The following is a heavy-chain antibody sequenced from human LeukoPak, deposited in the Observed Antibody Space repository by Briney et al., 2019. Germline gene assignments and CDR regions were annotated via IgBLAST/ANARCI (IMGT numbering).Heavy chain of an antibody. CDR2: IRYDGSNK. V-gene: IGHV3-30*02. CDR3: AKFALYYYDTPDAFDI. CDR1: GFIFNYYG. D-gene: IGHD3-22*01. Sequence: GGSLRLSCAASGFIFNYYGMHWVRQAPGKGLEWVAFIRYDGSNKYYADFVKGRFTISRDNSDRTVYLQMNSLRTEDTAVYYCAKFALYYYDTPDAFDIWGQGTMVTVSS. J-gene: IGHJ3*02.